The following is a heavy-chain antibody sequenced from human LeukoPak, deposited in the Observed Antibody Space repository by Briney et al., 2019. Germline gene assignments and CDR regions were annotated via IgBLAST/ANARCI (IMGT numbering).Heavy chain of an antibody. D-gene: IGHD1-26*01. CDR2: ISGSGGST. CDR3: AKFTGSGSYSSFDY. CDR1: GFTFSSYA. Sequence: SGGSLRLSCAASGFTFSSYAMSWVRQAPGKGLEWVSAISGSGGSTYYADSVKGRFTISRDNSKNTLYLQMNSLRAEDTAVYYCAKFTGSGSYSSFDYWGQGTLVTVSS. J-gene: IGHJ4*02. V-gene: IGHV3-23*01.